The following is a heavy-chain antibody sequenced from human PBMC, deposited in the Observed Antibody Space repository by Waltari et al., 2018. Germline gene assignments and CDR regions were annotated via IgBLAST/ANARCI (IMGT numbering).Heavy chain of an antibody. CDR2: IGPDGSDK. CDR1: GFTISRFW. CDR3: VGWNDPINS. J-gene: IGHJ4*02. D-gene: IGHD1-1*01. V-gene: IGHV3-7*01. Sequence: EAQLVQSGGGLVQPGGSLQLSCAASGFTISRFWMTWSRQAPGQGLQWVAHIGPDGSDKYYVDSVKGRFTISRDNAENSLLLQMSSLRVEDTALYYCVGWNDPINSWGQGTLVAVSS.